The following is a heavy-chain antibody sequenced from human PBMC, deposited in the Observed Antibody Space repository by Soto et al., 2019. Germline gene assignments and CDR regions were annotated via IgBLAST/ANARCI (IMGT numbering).Heavy chain of an antibody. CDR3: AKDDGRFGEYGNWFDP. Sequence: GGSLRLSCAASGFTFSSYAMSWVHQAPGKGLEWVSAISGSGGSTYYADSVKGRFTISRDNSKNTLYLQMNSLRAEDTAVYYCAKDDGRFGEYGNWFDPWGQGTLVTVSS. J-gene: IGHJ5*02. CDR2: ISGSGGST. V-gene: IGHV3-23*01. D-gene: IGHD3-10*01. CDR1: GFTFSSYA.